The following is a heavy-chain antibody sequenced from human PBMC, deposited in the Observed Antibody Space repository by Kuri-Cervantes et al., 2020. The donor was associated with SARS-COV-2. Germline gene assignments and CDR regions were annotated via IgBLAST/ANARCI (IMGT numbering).Heavy chain of an antibody. J-gene: IGHJ4*02. Sequence: GESLKISCAASGFTVSSNYMSWVRQAPGKGLEWVSVIYSGGSTYYADSVKGRFTISRDNSKNTLYLQMNSLRAEDTAVYYCAAGWGYWGQGTLVTVSS. CDR1: GFTVSSNY. V-gene: IGHV3-66*02. CDR2: IYSGGST. D-gene: IGHD3-16*01. CDR3: AAGWGY.